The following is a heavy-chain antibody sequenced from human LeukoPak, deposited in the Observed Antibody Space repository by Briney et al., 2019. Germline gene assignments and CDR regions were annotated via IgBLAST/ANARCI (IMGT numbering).Heavy chain of an antibody. D-gene: IGHD3-16*01. V-gene: IGHV3-30*02. CDR1: GFTFSNYG. Sequence: RGSLRLSCAASGFTFSNYGMHWVRQAPGKGLEWVAVIRYDGNNKYYADSVKGRFTISRDNSKNTLYLQMNSLRAEDTAVYYCAKEGALRDFDYWGQGALVTVPS. CDR3: AKEGALRDFDY. J-gene: IGHJ4*02. CDR2: IRYDGNNK.